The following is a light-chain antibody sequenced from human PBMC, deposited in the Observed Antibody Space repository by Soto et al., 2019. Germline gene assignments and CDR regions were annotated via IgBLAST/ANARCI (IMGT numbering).Light chain of an antibody. V-gene: IGLV2-14*01. CDR3: SSYTSSSTAV. CDR1: SSDIGGSNY. Sequence: QSALTQPASVSGSPGQSITISCTGTSSDIGGSNYVSWYQQHPGKAPKLMIFEVSNRPSGVSNRFSGSKSGNTASLTISGLQAEDEADYYCSSYTSSSTAVFGTGTKLTVL. CDR2: EVS. J-gene: IGLJ1*01.